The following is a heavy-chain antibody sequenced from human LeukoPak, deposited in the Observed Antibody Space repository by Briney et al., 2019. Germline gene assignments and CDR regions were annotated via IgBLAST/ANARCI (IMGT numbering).Heavy chain of an antibody. J-gene: IGHJ5*02. Sequence: EASVKVSCKASGYTFTSYDINWVRQATGQGLEWMGWMNPNSGNTGYAQKFQGRVTITRNTSISTAYMELSSLRSEDTAVYYCARGPGVRFLEWFPTAEFYPWGQGTLVTVSS. CDR3: ARGPGVRFLEWFPTAEFYP. CDR1: GYTFTSYD. CDR2: MNPNSGNT. V-gene: IGHV1-8*03. D-gene: IGHD3-3*01.